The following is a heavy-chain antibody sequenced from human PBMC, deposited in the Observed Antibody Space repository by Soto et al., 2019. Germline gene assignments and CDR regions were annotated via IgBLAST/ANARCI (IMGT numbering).Heavy chain of an antibody. V-gene: IGHV3-23*01. D-gene: IGHD1-7*01. CDR2: ISGSGGST. Sequence: GGSVRLSCAASGFTFSSYAMSWVRQAPGKGLEWVSAISGSGGSTYYADSVKGRFTISRDNSKNTLYLQMNSLRAEDTAVYYCAKELNWNYVLEIDYWGQGTLVTVSS. J-gene: IGHJ4*02. CDR1: GFTFSSYA. CDR3: AKELNWNYVLEIDY.